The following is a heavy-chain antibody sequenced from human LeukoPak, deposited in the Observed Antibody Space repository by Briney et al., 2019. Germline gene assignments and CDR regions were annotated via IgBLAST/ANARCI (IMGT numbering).Heavy chain of an antibody. Sequence: SETLSLTCTVSGYSISSGYYWGWIRQPPGKGLEWIGSIYHSGSTFYNPSLKSRVTISVDTSKNQFSLKLSSVTAADTAVYYCARGLYQLYGSGSFPLDYWGQGTLVTVSS. J-gene: IGHJ4*02. D-gene: IGHD3-10*01. V-gene: IGHV4-38-2*02. CDR1: GYSISSGYY. CDR3: ARGLYQLYGSGSFPLDY. CDR2: IYHSGST.